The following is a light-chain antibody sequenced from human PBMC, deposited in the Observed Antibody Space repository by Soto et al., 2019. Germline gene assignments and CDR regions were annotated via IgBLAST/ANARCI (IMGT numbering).Light chain of an antibody. CDR1: QSVVSN. CDR3: QQYHNWPPQYT. V-gene: IGKV3-15*01. CDR2: GAS. J-gene: IGKJ2*01. Sequence: EIVMTQSPASLSVSPGDGATLSCRASQSVVSNVAWYQQKPGQGPRLLIHGASTRAVGVPARFSGSGSGTDCTLTISSLQSEDFAVYYCQQYHNWPPQYTFGQGTKLQIK.